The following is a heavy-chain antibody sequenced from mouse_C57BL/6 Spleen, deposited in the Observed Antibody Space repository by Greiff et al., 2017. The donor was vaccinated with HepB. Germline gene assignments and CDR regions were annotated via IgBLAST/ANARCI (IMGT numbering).Heavy chain of an antibody. CDR3: ARRGGSSYGAMDY. Sequence: EVQLQQSVAELVRPGASVKLSCTASGFNIKNTYMHWVKQRPEQGLEWIGRIDPANGNTKYAAKFQGKATITADTSSNTAHLQLSSRTSEDTAIYSLARRGGSSYGAMDYWGQGTSVTVSS. CDR1: GFNIKNTY. CDR2: IDPANGNT. V-gene: IGHV14-3*01. D-gene: IGHD1-1*01. J-gene: IGHJ4*01.